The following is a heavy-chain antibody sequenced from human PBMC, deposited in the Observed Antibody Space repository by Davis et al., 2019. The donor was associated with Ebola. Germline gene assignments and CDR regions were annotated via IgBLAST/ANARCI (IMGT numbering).Heavy chain of an antibody. CDR2: IYYNGRT. Sequence: SETLSLTCSVSGGSIYSGTYYWGWVRQPPGKGPEWIGSIYYNGRTYYSSSLEGRVTILLDTSKNQFSLKLRSVTAADTAVYFCARLSGLFSSSSGALYFDLWGRGTLVSVSS. CDR3: ARLSGLFSSSSGALYFDL. J-gene: IGHJ2*01. V-gene: IGHV4-39*07. CDR1: GGSIYSGTYY. D-gene: IGHD6-6*01.